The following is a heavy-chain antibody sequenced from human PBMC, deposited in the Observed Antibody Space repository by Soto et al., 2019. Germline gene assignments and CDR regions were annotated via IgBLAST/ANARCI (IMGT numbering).Heavy chain of an antibody. J-gene: IGHJ5*02. D-gene: IGHD6-19*01. CDR1: GGTFSSYT. V-gene: IGHV1-69*02. CDR2: IIPILGIA. Sequence: QVQLVQSGAEVKKPGSSVKVSCKASGGTFSSYTISWVRQAPGQGLEWMGRIIPILGIANYAQKFQGRVTITADNITSTAYMELSSLRSDDTAVYYCARQAVAGTWGQGTLVTVSS. CDR3: ARQAVAGT.